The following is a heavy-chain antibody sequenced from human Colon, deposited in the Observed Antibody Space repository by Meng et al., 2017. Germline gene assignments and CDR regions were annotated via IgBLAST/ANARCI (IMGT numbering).Heavy chain of an antibody. CDR3: VRDQCGYSYVEDS. CDR1: GSTFSSYS. J-gene: IGHJ4*02. V-gene: IGHV3-21*01. D-gene: IGHD5-18*01. Sequence: GESLKISCAASGSTFSSYSMNWVRQAPGKGLEWVSSISSSSSYINYADSVKGRFTISRDNTKNSLYLQMNSLRDEDTAVYYCVRDQCGYSYVEDSWGQGTLVTVSS. CDR2: ISSSSSYI.